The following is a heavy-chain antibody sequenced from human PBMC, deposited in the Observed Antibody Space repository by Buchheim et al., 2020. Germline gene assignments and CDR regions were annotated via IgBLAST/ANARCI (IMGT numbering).Heavy chain of an antibody. CDR2: ISYDGSNK. V-gene: IGHV3-30*03. CDR3: ARRTPGIAVAGTFDY. Sequence: QVQLVESGGGVVQPGRSLRLSCAASGFTFSSYGMHWVRQAPGKGLEWVAVISYDGSNKYYADSAKGRFTISRDNAKNSLYLQMNSLRAEDTAVYYCARRTPGIAVAGTFDYWGQGTL. D-gene: IGHD6-19*01. CDR1: GFTFSSYG. J-gene: IGHJ4*02.